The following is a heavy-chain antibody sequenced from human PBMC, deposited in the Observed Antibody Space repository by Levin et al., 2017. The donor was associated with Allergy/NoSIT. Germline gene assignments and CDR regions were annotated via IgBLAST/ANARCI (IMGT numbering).Heavy chain of an antibody. CDR1: GGSFSGYY. D-gene: IGHD3-10*01. J-gene: IGHJ4*02. CDR2: INHSGST. CDR3: ARGTVWFGELRFDY. V-gene: IGHV4-34*01. Sequence: SETLSLTCAVYGGSFSGYYWSWIRQPPGKGLEWIGEINHSGSTNYNSSLKSRVTISVDTSKNQFSLKLSSVTAADTAVYYCARGTVWFGELRFDYWGQGTLVTVSS.